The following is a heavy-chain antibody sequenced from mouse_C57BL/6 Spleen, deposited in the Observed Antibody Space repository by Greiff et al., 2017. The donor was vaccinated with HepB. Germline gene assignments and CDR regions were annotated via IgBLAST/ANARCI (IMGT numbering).Heavy chain of an antibody. CDR1: GYTFTNYW. CDR2: IYPGGGYT. D-gene: IGHD2-4*01. CDR3: ARGDYDEYYFDY. Sequence: VKLMESGAELVRPGTSVKMSCKASGYTFTNYWIGWAKQRPGHGLEWIGDIYPGGGYTNYNEKFKGKATLTADKSSSTAYMQFSSLTSEDSAIYYCARGDYDEYYFDYWGQGTTLTVSS. J-gene: IGHJ2*01. V-gene: IGHV1-63*01.